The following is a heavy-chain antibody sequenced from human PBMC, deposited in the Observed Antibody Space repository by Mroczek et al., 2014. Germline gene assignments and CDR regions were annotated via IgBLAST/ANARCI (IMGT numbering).Heavy chain of an antibody. D-gene: IGHD6-13*01. J-gene: IGHJ4*02. V-gene: IGHV4-34*01. CDR2: INHSGSA. CDR1: WVLHGYY. Sequence: QVQLQRWGGRTVEAFGDPVPHLRCLWWVLHGYYWSWIRQSPGKGLEWIGQINHSGSANYNPSLESRVAIYVGTSTNQFSLDLSSVTAADTAIYYCARGVFGAFYTGNWYYFDYWGQGTLVTVSS. CDR3: ARGVFGAFYTGNWYYFDY.